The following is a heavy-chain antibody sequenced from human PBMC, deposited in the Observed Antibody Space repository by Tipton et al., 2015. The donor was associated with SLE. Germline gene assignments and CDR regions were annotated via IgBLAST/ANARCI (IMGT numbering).Heavy chain of an antibody. J-gene: IGHJ4*02. CDR2: IYHSGNT. CDR3: ATTVSLLGVAPIDY. CDR1: GGSISSSTYY. V-gene: IGHV4-39*07. Sequence: TLSLTCSVSGGSISSSTYYRVWIRQPPGKGLEWIGSIYHSGNTYYNPSLKSRVTISVDTSKNQFSLKLNSVTAADTAVYYCATTVSLLGVAPIDYWGQGTLFTVSS. D-gene: IGHD3-3*01.